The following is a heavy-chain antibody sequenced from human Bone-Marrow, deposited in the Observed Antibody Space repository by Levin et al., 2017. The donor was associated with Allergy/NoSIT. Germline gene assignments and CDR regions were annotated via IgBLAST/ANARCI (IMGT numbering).Heavy chain of an antibody. CDR3: ASRIPTVMALFDY. CDR2: ISGSGGST. CDR1: GFTFSDYA. Sequence: GGSLRLSCAASGFTFSDYAMIWVRQAPGKGLEWVSAISGSGGSTYYADSVKGRFTISRDNSKNTLYLQMNSLRAEDTAVYYCASRIPTVMALFDYWGQGTLVTVSS. V-gene: IGHV3-23*01. J-gene: IGHJ4*02. D-gene: IGHD5-18*01.